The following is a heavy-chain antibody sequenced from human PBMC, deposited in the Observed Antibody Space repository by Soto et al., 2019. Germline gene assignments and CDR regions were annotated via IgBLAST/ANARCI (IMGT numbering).Heavy chain of an antibody. Sequence: PGGSLRLSCSASGFTFSAYWMSWVRQAPGKGLEWVANIKQDGSEKYYVDSVRGRFTVSRDTAKNSLYLQMNSLRAEDTAVYYCARAYYYDIRGFSPGGYWGQGTLVTVSS. D-gene: IGHD3-22*01. CDR2: IKQDGSEK. CDR3: ARAYYYDIRGFSPGGY. V-gene: IGHV3-7*01. CDR1: GFTFSAYW. J-gene: IGHJ4*02.